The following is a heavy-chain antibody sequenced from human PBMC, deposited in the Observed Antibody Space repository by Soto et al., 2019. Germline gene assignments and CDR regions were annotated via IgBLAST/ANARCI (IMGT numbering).Heavy chain of an antibody. V-gene: IGHV5-51*01. CDR3: ARRQGKWFGEDYGMDV. D-gene: IGHD3-10*01. J-gene: IGHJ6*02. CDR2: IYPGDSDT. CDR1: GYSFTSYW. Sequence: GESLKISCKGSGYSFTSYWIGWVRQMPGKGLEWTGIIYPGDSDTRYSPSFQGQVTISADKSISTAYLQWSSLKASDTAMYYCARRQGKWFGEDYGMDVWGRGTTVTVSS.